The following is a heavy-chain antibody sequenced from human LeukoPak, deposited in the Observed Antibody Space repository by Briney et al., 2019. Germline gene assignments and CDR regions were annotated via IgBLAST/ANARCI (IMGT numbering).Heavy chain of an antibody. Sequence: ASVKVSCKASVYNFATYGFCWVRQAPGHGLEWMGWISANSGKTTYEQKFQGRVTMTTDTSTTTAYMELRTLRPDDTAVYYCAKVAGDRMDYWGQGTLVTVSS. CDR2: ISANSGKT. D-gene: IGHD6-13*01. J-gene: IGHJ4*02. CDR1: VYNFATYG. CDR3: AKVAGDRMDY. V-gene: IGHV1-18*01.